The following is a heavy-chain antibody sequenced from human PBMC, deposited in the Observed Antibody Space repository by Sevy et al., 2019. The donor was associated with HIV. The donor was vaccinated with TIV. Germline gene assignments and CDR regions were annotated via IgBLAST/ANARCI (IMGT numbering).Heavy chain of an antibody. CDR3: ARTPSTNYFDD. Sequence: AENLSLTCDVSGYSISSGYVWGWIRQPPGGGLEWIGSVYHSGRPYYNPSLKSRVTISRDTSKNQFSMSLTSVTAADTAVHYCARTPSTNYFDDWGQGTLVTVSS. CDR2: VYHSGRP. J-gene: IGHJ4*02. V-gene: IGHV4-38-2*01. D-gene: IGHD2-15*01. CDR1: GYSISSGYV.